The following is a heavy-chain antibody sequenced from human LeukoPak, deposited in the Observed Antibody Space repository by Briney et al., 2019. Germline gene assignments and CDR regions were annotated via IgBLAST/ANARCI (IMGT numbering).Heavy chain of an antibody. CDR2: VYSSGRT. D-gene: IGHD4-17*01. CDR1: GGSISDYD. CDR3: AMYRYSDAVHDVFHI. J-gene: IGHJ3*02. V-gene: IGHV4-4*07. Sequence: SETMSLTCTVSGGSISDYDWGWIRQPAGKGLELIGQVYSSGRTDYNPSLKSRVSMSVDTSKNEFNLEVRSVTAADTAVYFCAMYRYSDAVHDVFHIWGQGTRVTVSS.